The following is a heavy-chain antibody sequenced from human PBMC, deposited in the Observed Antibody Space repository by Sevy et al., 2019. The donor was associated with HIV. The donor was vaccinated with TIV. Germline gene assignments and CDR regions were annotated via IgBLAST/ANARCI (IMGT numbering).Heavy chain of an antibody. CDR3: AKDLFLGSCSWSYTFDY. CDR2: ISYDGSNK. J-gene: IGHJ4*02. CDR1: GFTFSSYG. D-gene: IGHD6-13*01. Sequence: GGSLRLSCAASGFTFSSYGMHWVRQAPGKGLEWVAVISYDGSNKYYADSVKGRFTISRDNSKNTLYLQLNSLRAEDTAVYYCAKDLFLGSCSWSYTFDYWGQGTLVTVSS. V-gene: IGHV3-30*18.